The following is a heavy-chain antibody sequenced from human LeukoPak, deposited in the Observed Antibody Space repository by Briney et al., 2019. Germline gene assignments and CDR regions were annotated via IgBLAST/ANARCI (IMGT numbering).Heavy chain of an antibody. CDR2: INWNGGST. J-gene: IGHJ6*03. V-gene: IGHV3-20*04. CDR1: GFTFDDYG. Sequence: GGSLRLSCAASGFTFDDYGMSWVRHAPGKGLEWVSGINWNGGSTGYADSVKGRFTISRDNAKNSLYLQMNSLRAEDTALYYCARENVGGSGSRHYYYYMDVWGKGTTVTVSS. D-gene: IGHD3-10*01. CDR3: ARENVGGSGSRHYYYYMDV.